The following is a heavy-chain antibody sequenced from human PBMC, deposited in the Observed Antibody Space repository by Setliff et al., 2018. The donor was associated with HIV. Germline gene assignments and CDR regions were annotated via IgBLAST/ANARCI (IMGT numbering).Heavy chain of an antibody. Sequence: SCKASGFTFSNYWMTWVRQAPGKGLEWVANIKQDGSEERYVDSVKGRFAISRDDAKNSLYLQMNSLRAEDTAVYYCARELWDNGDSSMDVWGKGTTVTVSS. CDR2: IKQDGSEE. D-gene: IGHD4-17*01. J-gene: IGHJ6*03. V-gene: IGHV3-7*03. CDR3: ARELWDNGDSSMDV. CDR1: GFTFSNYW.